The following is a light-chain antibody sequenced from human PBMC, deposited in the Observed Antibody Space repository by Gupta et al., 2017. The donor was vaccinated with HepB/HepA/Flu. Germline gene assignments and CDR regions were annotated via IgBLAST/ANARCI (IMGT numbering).Light chain of an antibody. CDR1: QTINTY. V-gene: IGKV1-39*01. Sequence: DIQMTQSPSSLSASVGDRVTITCRASQTINTYLNWYQQRPGKAPKVLIYAASHVITGIPSRFYGSGSGTEFTLTINKLQPEDFAIYFCQQSDNTPNTFGQGTKLEIK. CDR2: AAS. CDR3: QQSDNTPNT. J-gene: IGKJ1*01.